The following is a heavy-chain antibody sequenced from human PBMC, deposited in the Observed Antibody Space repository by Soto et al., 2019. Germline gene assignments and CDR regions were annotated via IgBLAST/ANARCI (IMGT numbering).Heavy chain of an antibody. CDR3: ARDQRGDYIFDAFDI. J-gene: IGHJ3*02. D-gene: IGHD4-17*01. CDR2: ISSSGSTI. V-gene: IGHV3-11*01. Sequence: GXSLRLSCAASGFTFSDYYLSWIRQAPVKGLEWVSYISSSGSTIYYADSVKGRFTISRDNAKNSLYLQMNSLRAEDTAVYYCARDQRGDYIFDAFDIWGQGTMVTVSS. CDR1: GFTFSDYY.